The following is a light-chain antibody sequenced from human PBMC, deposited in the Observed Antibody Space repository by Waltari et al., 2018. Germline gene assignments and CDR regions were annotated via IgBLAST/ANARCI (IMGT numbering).Light chain of an antibody. V-gene: IGKV3-20*01. CDR3: QQYSASPHVT. CDR1: QSVSGNY. CDR2: ETS. J-gene: IGKJ5*01. Sequence: VLTQSPGTLSLSQGERVTLSCRASQSVSGNYLAWYQQQPGQSPRLLIYETSTRATGVPDRFRGSGSGTEFTLTIDRLEPEDFAVYFCQQYSASPHVTFGQGTRLEIK.